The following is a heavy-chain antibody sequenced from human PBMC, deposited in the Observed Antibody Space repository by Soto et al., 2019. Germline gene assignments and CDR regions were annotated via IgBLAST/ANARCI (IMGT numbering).Heavy chain of an antibody. CDR1: GYTFTGYY. Sequence: GASVKVSCKASGYTFTGYYMHWVRQAPRQGLEWMGWINPNSGGTNYAQKFQGWVTMTRDTSISTAYMELSRLRSDDTAVYYCARLSGSWQSWFDPWGQGTLVTVSS. V-gene: IGHV1-2*04. J-gene: IGHJ5*02. CDR2: INPNSGGT. CDR3: ARLSGSWQSWFDP. D-gene: IGHD6-13*01.